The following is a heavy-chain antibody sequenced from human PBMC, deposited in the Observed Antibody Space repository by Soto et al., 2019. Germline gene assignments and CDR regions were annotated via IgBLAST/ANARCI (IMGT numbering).Heavy chain of an antibody. D-gene: IGHD2-2*01. CDR3: ASDIVVVPAQLVPTTFDY. V-gene: IGHV3-23*01. Sequence: EVQLLESGGGLVQPGGSLRLSCAASGFTFSSYAMSWVRQAPGKGLEWVSAISGSGGSTYYADSVKGRFTISRDNSKNTLYLQMNSLRAEDTAVYYCASDIVVVPAQLVPTTFDYWGQGTLVTVSS. CDR1: GFTFSSYA. J-gene: IGHJ4*02. CDR2: ISGSGGST.